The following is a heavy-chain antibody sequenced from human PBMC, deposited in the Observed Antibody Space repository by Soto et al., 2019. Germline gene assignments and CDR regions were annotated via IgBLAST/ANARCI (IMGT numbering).Heavy chain of an antibody. CDR3: ARRYGSAIDY. V-gene: IGHV4-59*08. D-gene: IGHD1-26*01. Sequence: QVQLQESGPGLVKPSETLSLTCTVSGGTISSWYWSWIRQPPGKGLEWIGYIYYSGSTNCNPSLTSRVPLSVDTSQNQFSLKLSSVTAADTAVYYCARRYGSAIDYWGQGTLVTVSS. CDR2: IYYSGST. CDR1: GGTISSWY. J-gene: IGHJ4*02.